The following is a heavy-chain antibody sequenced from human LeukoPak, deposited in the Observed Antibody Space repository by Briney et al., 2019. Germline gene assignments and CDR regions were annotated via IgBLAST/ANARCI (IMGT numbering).Heavy chain of an antibody. D-gene: IGHD1-26*01. J-gene: IGHJ5*01. CDR2: IKQDGSEK. V-gene: IGHV3-7*01. CDR1: GFTFSSYW. CDR3: ARDREVNWFDS. Sequence: GGSLRLSCAASGFTFSSYWMSWVRQAPGKGLEWVANIKQDGSEKYYVDSVKGRFTISRDNAKNSLYLQMTNIRVEDTAVHYCARDREVNWFDSWGQGTLVTVSS.